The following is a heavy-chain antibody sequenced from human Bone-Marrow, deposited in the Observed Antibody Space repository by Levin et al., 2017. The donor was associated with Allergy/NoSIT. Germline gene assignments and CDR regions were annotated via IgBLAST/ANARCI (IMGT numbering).Heavy chain of an antibody. CDR3: ARGRGYCTSISCYGFALDT. CDR1: GFIFSNFG. J-gene: IGHJ3*02. CDR2: IWSDGTNI. Sequence: PGGSLRLSFAASGFIFSNFGMHWVRQGPGKGLEWVADIWSDGTNIYYIESVKGRFTISRDNSKNTLYLKMNSLRAEDTAVYFCARGRGYCTSISCYGFALDTWGQGTTVTVSS. D-gene: IGHD2-2*01. V-gene: IGHV3-33*01.